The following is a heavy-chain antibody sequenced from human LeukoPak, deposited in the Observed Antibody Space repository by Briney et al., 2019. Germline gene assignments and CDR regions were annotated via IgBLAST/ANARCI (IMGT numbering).Heavy chain of an antibody. CDR3: AADGAYGSGSYYYYYYGMDV. CDR1: GYTFTSYG. D-gene: IGHD3-10*01. CDR2: ISAYNGNT. Sequence: GASVKVSCKASGYTFTSYGISWVRQAPGQGLEWMGWISAYNGNTNYAQKLQGRVTMTTDTSTSTAYMELRSLRSDDTAVYYCAADGAYGSGSYYYYYYGMDVWGKGTTVTVSS. V-gene: IGHV1-18*04. J-gene: IGHJ6*04.